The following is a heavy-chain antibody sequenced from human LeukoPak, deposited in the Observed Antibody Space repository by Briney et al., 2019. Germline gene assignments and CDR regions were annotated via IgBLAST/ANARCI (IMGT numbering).Heavy chain of an antibody. CDR1: GFTFRSSG. J-gene: IGHJ4*02. V-gene: IGHV3-30*18. CDR2: IPYDGSNK. CDR3: AKWRRGHYYGSGTELDY. Sequence: GGSLRLSCAASGFTFRSSGMHWVRQAPGKGLEWVALIPYDGSNKYYADSVKGRFTISRDDSKNTLYLQMNSLRTEDTAVYYCAKWRRGHYYGSGTELDYWGQGTLVTVSS. D-gene: IGHD3-10*01.